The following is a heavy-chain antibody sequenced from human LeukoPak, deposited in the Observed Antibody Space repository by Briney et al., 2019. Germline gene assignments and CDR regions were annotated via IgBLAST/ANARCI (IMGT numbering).Heavy chain of an antibody. CDR3: ARRRITMVRGVSFSYWFDP. Sequence: SEALSLTCAVYGGSFSGYYWSWIRQPPGKGLEWIGEINHSGGTNYNPSLKSRVTISVDTSKNQFSLKLSSVTAADTAVYYCARRRITMVRGVSFSYWFDPWGQGTLVTVSS. J-gene: IGHJ5*02. D-gene: IGHD3-10*01. CDR1: GGSFSGYY. V-gene: IGHV4-34*01. CDR2: INHSGGT.